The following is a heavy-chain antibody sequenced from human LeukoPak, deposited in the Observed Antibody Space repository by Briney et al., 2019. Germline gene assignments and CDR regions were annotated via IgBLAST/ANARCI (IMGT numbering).Heavy chain of an antibody. CDR3: ARDLDSYCSGGSCYSDY. J-gene: IGHJ4*02. V-gene: IGHV3-21*01. Sequence: GGSLRLSCAASGFTFSSYGMNWVRQAPGKGLEWVSSISSSSSYIYYADSVKGRFTISRDNAKNSLYLQMNSLRAEDTAVYYCARDLDSYCSGGSCYSDYWGQGTLVTVSS. CDR1: GFTFSSYG. D-gene: IGHD2-15*01. CDR2: ISSSSSYI.